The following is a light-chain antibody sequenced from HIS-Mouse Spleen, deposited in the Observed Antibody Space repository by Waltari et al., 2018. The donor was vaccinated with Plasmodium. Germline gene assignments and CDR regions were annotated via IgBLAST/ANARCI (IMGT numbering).Light chain of an antibody. Sequence: QSALTQPRSVSGSPGPSVTISRTGTSSDVGGYNYVSWYQQHPGKAPKLMIYDVSKRPSGVSNRFSGSKSGNTASLTISGLQAEDEADYYCSSYTSSSTLVFGGGTKLTVL. CDR3: SSYTSSSTLV. J-gene: IGLJ2*01. CDR1: SSDVGGYNY. V-gene: IGLV2-14*01. CDR2: DVS.